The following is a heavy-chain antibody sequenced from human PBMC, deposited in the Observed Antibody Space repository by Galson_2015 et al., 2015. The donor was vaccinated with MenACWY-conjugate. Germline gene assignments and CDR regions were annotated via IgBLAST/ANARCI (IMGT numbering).Heavy chain of an antibody. CDR3: VKTRLVLFDD. J-gene: IGHJ4*02. D-gene: IGHD6-6*01. Sequence: SLRLSCAASGFTFSSYAMHWVRQAPGKGLEYVSAISSNGGTTYYTDSVKGRFTISRDNSKNTLYLQMSSLRAEDTAVYYWVKTRLVLFDDWGQGTLVTVSS. V-gene: IGHV3-64D*06. CDR2: ISSNGGTT. CDR1: GFTFSSYA.